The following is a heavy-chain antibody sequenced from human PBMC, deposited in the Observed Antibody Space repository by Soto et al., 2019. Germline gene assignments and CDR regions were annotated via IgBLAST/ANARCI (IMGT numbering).Heavy chain of an antibody. CDR1: GYTFTSYA. CDR2: ISAGNGNT. V-gene: IGHV1-3*01. D-gene: IGHD3-3*01. J-gene: IGHJ4*02. CDR3: ARDMYYDFWSGLFDY. Sequence: ASVKVSCKASGYTFTSYAMHWVRQAPGQRLEWMGWISAGNGNTKYSQKFQGRVTITRDTSASTAYMELSSLRSEDTAVYYCARDMYYDFWSGLFDYWGQGTLVTVSS.